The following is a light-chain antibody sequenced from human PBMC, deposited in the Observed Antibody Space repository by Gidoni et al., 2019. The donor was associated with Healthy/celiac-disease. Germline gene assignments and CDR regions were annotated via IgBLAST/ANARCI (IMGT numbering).Light chain of an antibody. Sequence: DIHMTQSPSSLSASVGDRVTITCRASQSISSYLNWYQQKPGKAPKLLIYAASSLQSGVPSRFSGSGSVTDFTLTISSLQPEDFATYYCQQSYSTPRYTFGQXTKLEIK. CDR3: QQSYSTPRYT. CDR1: QSISSY. V-gene: IGKV1-39*01. J-gene: IGKJ2*01. CDR2: AAS.